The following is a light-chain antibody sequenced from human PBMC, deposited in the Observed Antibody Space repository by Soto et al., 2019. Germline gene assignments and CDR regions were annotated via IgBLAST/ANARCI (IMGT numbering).Light chain of an antibody. J-gene: IGLJ1*01. CDR3: TSYTPIVTLGSV. Sequence: QSVLTQPASVSGSPGRSITISCTGTSSDIGGYNSVSWYQQHLGRAPRLIIYEVTNRPSGVSNRFSASKSGNTASLTISGLRAEDAADYYCTSYTPIVTLGSVFGTGTKVTVL. CDR2: EVT. CDR1: SSDIGGYNS. V-gene: IGLV2-14*01.